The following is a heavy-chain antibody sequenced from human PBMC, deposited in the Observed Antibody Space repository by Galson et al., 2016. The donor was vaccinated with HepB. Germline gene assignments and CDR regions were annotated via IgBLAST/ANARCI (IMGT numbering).Heavy chain of an antibody. CDR1: GFTFSDYF. Sequence: LRLSCAASGFTFSDYFMSWLRQAPGKGLEWISYISGSGSTIYYADSVKGRFTISRDNAKNSLYLEMNSLRAEDTAVYYCATQWDSWGQGTLVTVSS. J-gene: IGHJ5*01. D-gene: IGHD2-8*01. V-gene: IGHV3-11*01. CDR2: ISGSGSTI. CDR3: ATQWDS.